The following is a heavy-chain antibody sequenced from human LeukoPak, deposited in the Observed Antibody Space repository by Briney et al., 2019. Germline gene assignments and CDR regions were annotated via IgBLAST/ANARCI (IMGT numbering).Heavy chain of an antibody. CDR1: GGSISSNY. V-gene: IGHV3-53*01. CDR3: ARELADYYDSSGYYYDN. Sequence: ETLSLTCTVSGGSISSNYMSWVRQAPGKGLEWVSVIYSGGSTYYADSVKGRFTISRDNSKNTLYLQMNSLRAEDTAVYYCARELADYYDSSGYYYDNWGQGTLVTVSS. J-gene: IGHJ4*02. D-gene: IGHD3-22*01. CDR2: IYSGGST.